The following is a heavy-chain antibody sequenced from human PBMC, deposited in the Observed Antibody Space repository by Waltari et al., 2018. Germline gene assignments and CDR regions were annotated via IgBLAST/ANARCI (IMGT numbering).Heavy chain of an antibody. CDR2: ISGSGGST. D-gene: IGHD3-22*01. V-gene: IGHV3-23*01. J-gene: IGHJ4*02. Sequence: VRQAPGKGLEWVSAISGSGGSTYYADSVKGRFTISRDNSKNTLYLQMNSLRAEDTAVYYCAKKVGSTMIWGFGYWGQGTLVTVSS. CDR3: AKKVGSTMIWGFGY.